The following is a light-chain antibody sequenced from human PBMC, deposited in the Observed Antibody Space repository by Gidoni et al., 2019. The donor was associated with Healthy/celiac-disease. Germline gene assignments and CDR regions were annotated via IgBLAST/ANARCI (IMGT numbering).Light chain of an antibody. CDR1: PGISSY. J-gene: IGKJ5*01. V-gene: IGKV1D-8*01. Sequence: IWMTQSPSLLSASTGARVTISCRMSPGISSYVAWYQQKPEKAPELLYYAASTLQSGVPTWSSGSGARKDFTLTISCLQSEDVASYCWQQYYSFPPTFGQGTRLEIK. CDR2: AAS. CDR3: QQYYSFPPT.